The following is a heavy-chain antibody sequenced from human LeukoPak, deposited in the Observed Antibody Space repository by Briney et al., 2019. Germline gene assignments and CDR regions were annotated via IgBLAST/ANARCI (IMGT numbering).Heavy chain of an antibody. CDR1: GFTFSNYW. Sequence: GGSLRLSCAASGFTFSNYWMQWVRQARGKGVVWVSHINTDGNTTIYADSVKGRFTISRDKEKDTLYLQKNSLRAEDTAVYYCATVPRPDYGYYYPYLNFWGQGTLVTVSS. V-gene: IGHV3-74*01. J-gene: IGHJ4*02. CDR2: INTDGNTT. CDR3: ATVPRPDYGYYYPYLNF. D-gene: IGHD4-17*01.